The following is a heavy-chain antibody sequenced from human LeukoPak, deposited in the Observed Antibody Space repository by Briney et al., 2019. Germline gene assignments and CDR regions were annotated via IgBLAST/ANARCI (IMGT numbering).Heavy chain of an antibody. CDR2: IWYDGSNK. D-gene: IGHD3-9*01. V-gene: IGHV3-33*06. CDR3: AKSPPGWLLPYYMDV. CDR1: GFTFSSYG. Sequence: GGSLRLSCAASGFTFSSYGMHWVRQAPGKGLEWVAAIWYDGSNKYYADSVKGRFTISRDNSKNTLYLQMNSLRAEDTAVYYCAKSPPGWLLPYYMDVWGKGTTVTVSS. J-gene: IGHJ6*03.